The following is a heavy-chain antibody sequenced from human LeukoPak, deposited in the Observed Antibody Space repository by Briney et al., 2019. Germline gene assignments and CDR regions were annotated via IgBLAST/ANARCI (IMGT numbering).Heavy chain of an antibody. CDR3: AKDLGASIVVVPAAISFDY. CDR1: GYTLTELS. V-gene: IGHV1-24*01. CDR2: FDPEDGET. Sequence: GASVKVSCKVSGYTLTELSMHWVRQAPGKGLEWMGGFDPEDGETIYAQKFQGRVTMTEDTSTDTAYMELSSLRSEDTAVYYCAKDLGASIVVVPAAISFDYWGQGTLVTVSS. J-gene: IGHJ4*02. D-gene: IGHD2-2*01.